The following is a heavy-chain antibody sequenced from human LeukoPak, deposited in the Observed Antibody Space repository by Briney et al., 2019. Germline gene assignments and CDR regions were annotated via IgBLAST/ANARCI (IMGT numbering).Heavy chain of an antibody. D-gene: IGHD2-15*01. J-gene: IGHJ4*02. CDR2: INSDGSST. CDR3: ASWSATGRGSLLCN. CDR1: GFTLSIYA. Sequence: PGGSLRLSCAASGFTLSIYAMSWVRQAPGKGLVWVSRINSDGSSTNYADSVKGRFTISRDNAKNTLYLQMNSLRAEDTAVYYCASWSATGRGSLLCNWGQGTLVTVSS. V-gene: IGHV3-74*01.